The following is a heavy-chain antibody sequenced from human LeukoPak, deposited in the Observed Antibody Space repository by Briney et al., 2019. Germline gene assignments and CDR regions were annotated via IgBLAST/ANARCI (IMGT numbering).Heavy chain of an antibody. D-gene: IGHD1-26*01. V-gene: IGHV3-23*01. CDR1: GFTFSSYA. Sequence: GGSLRLSSAASGFTFSSYAMSWVRQAPGKGLEWVSAISGSGGSTYYTDSVKGRFTISRDNSKNTLFLQMNSLRAEDTAVYYCAKDRDSGNYYASAFDIWGQGTMVTVSS. CDR2: ISGSGGST. J-gene: IGHJ3*02. CDR3: AKDRDSGNYYASAFDI.